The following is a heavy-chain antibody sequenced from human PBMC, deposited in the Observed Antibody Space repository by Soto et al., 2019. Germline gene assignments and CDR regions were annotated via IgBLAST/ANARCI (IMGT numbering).Heavy chain of an antibody. J-gene: IGHJ4*01. V-gene: IGHV4-59*01. CDR3: ARDSSVLPPTL. CDR1: GGSISSYY. CDR2: IYYSGST. Sequence: SETLSLTCTVSGGSISSYYWSWIRQPPGKGLEWIGYIYYSGSTNYNPSLKSRVTISVDTSKNQFSLKLSSVTAADTAVYYCARDSSVLPPTLWGHGTLVTVSS. D-gene: IGHD2-2*01.